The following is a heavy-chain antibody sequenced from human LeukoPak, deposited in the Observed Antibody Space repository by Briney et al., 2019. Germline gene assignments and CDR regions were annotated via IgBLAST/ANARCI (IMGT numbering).Heavy chain of an antibody. V-gene: IGHV3-66*01. D-gene: IGHD3-10*02. CDR1: GFSDSSSY. CDR3: ARVRGPPVFAMFFDY. Sequence: GGSLRLSCAASGFSDSSSYMSWVRQAPGKGLEWVSLIYSGGSTYYADSVKGRFTISRDNAKESLYLHMNSLRDEDTAVYYCARVRGPPVFAMFFDYWGQGTLVTVSS. J-gene: IGHJ4*02. CDR2: IYSGGST.